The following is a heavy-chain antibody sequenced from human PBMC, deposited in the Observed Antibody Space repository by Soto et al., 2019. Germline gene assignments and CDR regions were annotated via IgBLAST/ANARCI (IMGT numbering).Heavy chain of an antibody. D-gene: IGHD4-17*01. Sequence: SETLSLTCTVSGCSISSGGYYWSWIRQHPGKGLEWIGYIYYSGSTYYNPSLKSRVTISVDTSKNQFSLKLSSVTAADTAVYYCARDYTVTTSLSYYYYGMDVWGQGTTVTVSS. J-gene: IGHJ6*02. CDR1: GCSISSGGYY. CDR2: IYYSGST. CDR3: ARDYTVTTSLSYYYYGMDV. V-gene: IGHV4-31*03.